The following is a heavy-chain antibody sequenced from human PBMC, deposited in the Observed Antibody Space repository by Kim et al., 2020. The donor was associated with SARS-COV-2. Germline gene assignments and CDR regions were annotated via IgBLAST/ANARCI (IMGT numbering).Heavy chain of an antibody. D-gene: IGHD1-26*01. CDR2: ISSSGSII. CDR3: AMRVVGDGRLHDAFDI. Sequence: GGSLRLSCAASGFTFSSYEMNWVRQAPGKGLEWVSYISSSGSIIYYADSVKGRFTISRDNAKNSLYLQMNSLRAEDTAVYYCAMRVVGDGRLHDAFDIWGQGTMVTVSS. CDR1: GFTFSSYE. J-gene: IGHJ3*02. V-gene: IGHV3-48*03.